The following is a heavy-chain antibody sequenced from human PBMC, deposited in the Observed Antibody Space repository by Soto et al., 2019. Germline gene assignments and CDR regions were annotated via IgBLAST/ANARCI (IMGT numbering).Heavy chain of an antibody. CDR2: IYYSGST. Sequence: QLQLQESGPGLVKPSETLSLTCTVSGGSISSSSYYRGWIRQPPGKVLEWIGSIYYSGSTYYNPSLKSRVTVSVDTSKTQFSMKLSSVTSADTAGYYCARPTGWELGVDYWGQGTLVTVSS. J-gene: IGHJ4*02. D-gene: IGHD1-26*01. CDR1: GGSISSSSYY. V-gene: IGHV4-39*01. CDR3: ARPTGWELGVDY.